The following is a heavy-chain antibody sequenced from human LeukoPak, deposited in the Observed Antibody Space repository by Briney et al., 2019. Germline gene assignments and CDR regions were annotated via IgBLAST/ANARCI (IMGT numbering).Heavy chain of an antibody. D-gene: IGHD6-13*01. V-gene: IGHV4-34*01. Sequence: SETLSLTCAVYGGSFSGYYWSWIRQPPGKGLEWIGEINHSGSTNSNPSLKSRVTISVDTSKNQFSLKLSSVTAADTAVYYCAREPRITGIAAAGTEWFDPWGQGTLVTVSS. CDR2: INHSGST. CDR3: AREPRITGIAAAGTEWFDP. J-gene: IGHJ5*02. CDR1: GGSFSGYY.